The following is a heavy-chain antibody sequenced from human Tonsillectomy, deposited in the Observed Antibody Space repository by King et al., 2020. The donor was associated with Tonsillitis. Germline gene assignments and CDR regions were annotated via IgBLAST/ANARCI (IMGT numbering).Heavy chain of an antibody. D-gene: IGHD1-26*01. CDR1: EFTFSNYG. J-gene: IGHJ3*02. Sequence: VQLVESGGGLAKPGGSLRLSCAASEFTFSNYGMNWVRQAPGKGLEWVSCISSSGSFIYYADSVKGRFTISRDNAKKSLFLQMNSLRAEDTAVYHCARVGGNTGAFDIRGQGTVVTVSS. CDR2: ISSSGSFI. CDR3: ARVGGNTGAFDI. V-gene: IGHV3-21*01.